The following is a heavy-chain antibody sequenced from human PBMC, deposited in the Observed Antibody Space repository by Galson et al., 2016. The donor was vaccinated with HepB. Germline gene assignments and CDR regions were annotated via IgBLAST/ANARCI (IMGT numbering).Heavy chain of an antibody. CDR3: ATYNWNDGTDFDS. CDR1: GGSISSNNW. J-gene: IGHJ4*02. D-gene: IGHD1-20*01. CDR2: IFLSGIT. Sequence: SETLSLTCAVSGGSISSNNWWTWVRQPPGKGLEWIGEIFLSGITNYNPSLKSRVTISVDKSKNQFSLTLSSVTAADTAVYYCATYNWNDGTDFDSWGQGTLVTVSS. V-gene: IGHV4-4*02.